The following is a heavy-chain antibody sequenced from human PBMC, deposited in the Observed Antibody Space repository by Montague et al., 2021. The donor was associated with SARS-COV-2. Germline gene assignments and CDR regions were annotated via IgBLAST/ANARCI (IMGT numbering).Heavy chain of an antibody. CDR1: GDSISSSSNY. J-gene: IGHJ3*02. V-gene: IGHV4-39*01. CDR2: INYGETT. CDR3: ARPKHDNSPHRAFDI. D-gene: IGHD3-22*01. Sequence: SETLSLTCTVSGDSISSSSNYWGWIRQSPGKGLEWIGSINYGETTYYNPSLKSRLTISVDTSKNQFSLRLMSVTAADSAVYYCARPKHDNSPHRAFDIWGQGTMVTVSS.